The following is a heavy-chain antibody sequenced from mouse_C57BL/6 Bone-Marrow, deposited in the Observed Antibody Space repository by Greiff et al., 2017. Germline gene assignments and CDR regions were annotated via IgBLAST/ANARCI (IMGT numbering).Heavy chain of an antibody. J-gene: IGHJ1*03. V-gene: IGHV14-3*01. D-gene: IGHD2-1*01. CDR3: ALYGNSLYWYFDV. Sequence: EVQLQESVAELVRPGASVKLSCTASGFNIKHTYMHWVKQRPEQGLEWIGRIDPANGNTKYAPKFQGKATITADTSSNTAYLQLSSLTSEDTAIYYCALYGNSLYWYFDVWGTGTTVTVSS. CDR2: IDPANGNT. CDR1: GFNIKHTY.